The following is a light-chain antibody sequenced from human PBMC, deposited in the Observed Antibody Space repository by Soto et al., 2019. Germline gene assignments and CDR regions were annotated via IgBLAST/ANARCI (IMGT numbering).Light chain of an antibody. CDR3: TSYPASSPFYV. V-gene: IGLV2-14*03. J-gene: IGLJ1*01. CDR1: RTDGDGHDY. CDR2: DVY. Sequence: QSALTQPASVSGSPGQSIAISCIGVRTDGDGHDYVSWYQQHPGQAPQLIIYDVYNRPSGVSDRFSGSKSGNTASLIISGLQADDEADSFCTSYPASSPFYVFGAGTKVTV.